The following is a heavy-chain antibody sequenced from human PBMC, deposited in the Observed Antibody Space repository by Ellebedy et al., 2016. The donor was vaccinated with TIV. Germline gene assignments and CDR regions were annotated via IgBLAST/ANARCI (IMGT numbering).Heavy chain of an antibody. V-gene: IGHV4-34*01. D-gene: IGHD2-21*02. J-gene: IGHJ5*02. CDR2: INHDGDT. CDR3: TRGLVVETAVHWFDP. Sequence: MPSETLSLTCAVYGGSFSGFDWTWIRQPPGKGLEWIGEINHDGDTHYNPSLKSPVTILVDTSKKQFSLNINSVTAADTAVYYCTRGLVVETAVHWFDPWGQGTLVTVSS. CDR1: GGSFSGFD.